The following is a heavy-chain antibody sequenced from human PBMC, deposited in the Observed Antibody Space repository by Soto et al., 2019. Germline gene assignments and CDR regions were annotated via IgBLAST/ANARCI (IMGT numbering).Heavy chain of an antibody. Sequence: LRLSCAASGFTFSSYWMHWVRQAPGKGLVWVSRINSDGSSTTYADSVKGRFTISRDNAKNTLYLLMNSLRAEDTAVYYCASGIAVSVERGRGVHYGMDVWGQGTTVTVSS. V-gene: IGHV3-74*01. CDR1: GFTFSSYW. CDR3: ASGIAVSVERGRGVHYGMDV. CDR2: INSDGSST. J-gene: IGHJ6*02. D-gene: IGHD6-19*01.